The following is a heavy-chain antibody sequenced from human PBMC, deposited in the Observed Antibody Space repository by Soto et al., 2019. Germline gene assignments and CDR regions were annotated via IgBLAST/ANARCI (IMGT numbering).Heavy chain of an antibody. J-gene: IGHJ4*02. V-gene: IGHV3-23*01. CDR1: GFTFSSYA. D-gene: IGHD1-26*01. CDR3: AKLRGSGSYSNFDY. Sequence: GGSLRFSCAASGFTFSSYAMSWVRQAPGKGLEWVSGISGSGGSTYYADSVKGRFTISRDNSKNTLFLQMNSLRAEDTAVYYCAKLRGSGSYSNFDYWGQGTLVTVSS. CDR2: ISGSGGST.